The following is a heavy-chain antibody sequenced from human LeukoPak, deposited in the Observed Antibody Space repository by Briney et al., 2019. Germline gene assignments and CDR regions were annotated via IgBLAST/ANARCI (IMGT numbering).Heavy chain of an antibody. CDR2: ITSSSSTI. Sequence: PGGSLRLSCAASGFTFSSYSMNWVRQAPGKGREWVSYITSSSSTIHYIDSVKGRFTISRDNAKNSVYLQMNSLRAEDTAVYYCARVGLGVYGGDYWGQGALVTVSS. V-gene: IGHV3-48*01. CDR3: ARVGLGVYGGDY. D-gene: IGHD3-16*01. CDR1: GFTFSSYS. J-gene: IGHJ4*02.